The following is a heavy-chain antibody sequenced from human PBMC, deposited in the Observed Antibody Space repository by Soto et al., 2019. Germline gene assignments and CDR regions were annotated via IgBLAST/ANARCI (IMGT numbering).Heavy chain of an antibody. CDR1: GFRFSGYT. J-gene: IGHJ4*02. CDR3: ARDLINTVAAFDF. CDR2: ISGTGGSI. D-gene: IGHD4-4*01. Sequence: PVGSLRLSCAVSGFRFSGYTMNWVRQAPGKRLEWVASISGTGGSIHYADSVKGRFTISKDSAKSSLYLQMNSLTVEDTAVYYCARDLINTVAAFDFWGLGTLVTVSS. V-gene: IGHV3-21*01.